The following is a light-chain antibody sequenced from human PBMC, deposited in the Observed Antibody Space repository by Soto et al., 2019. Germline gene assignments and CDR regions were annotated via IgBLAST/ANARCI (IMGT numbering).Light chain of an antibody. J-gene: IGKJ5*01. V-gene: IGKV3-11*02. Sequence: EIVLTQSPATLYLSPGERATLSCRASQSVSSYLAWYQQKPGQAPRLLIYDASNRATGIPARFSGSGSGRDFTLTISCREPEDFAVYYCQQRSSTFGGGARLEIK. CDR1: QSVSSY. CDR2: DAS. CDR3: QQRSST.